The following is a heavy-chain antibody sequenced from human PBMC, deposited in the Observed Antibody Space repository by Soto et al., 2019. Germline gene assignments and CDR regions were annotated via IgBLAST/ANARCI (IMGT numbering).Heavy chain of an antibody. CDR3: ARDGGFSYGFHYYFDY. J-gene: IGHJ4*01. CDR2: ISYDGYNS. CDR1: DFTFSGYA. V-gene: IGHV3-30-3*01. Sequence: PGGSLRLSWVASDFTFSGYAVHWVRLAPSKGLEWVAMISYDGYNSYSADSVKGRFTISRDNSKNTLFLQMDSLRPDDTAIYYCARDGGFSYGFHYYFDYWGQGTMVTVSS. D-gene: IGHD3-16*01.